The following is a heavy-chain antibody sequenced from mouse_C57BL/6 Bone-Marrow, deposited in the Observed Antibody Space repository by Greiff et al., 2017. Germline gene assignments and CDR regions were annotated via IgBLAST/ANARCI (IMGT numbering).Heavy chain of an antibody. CDR2: IDPSDSYT. CDR1: GYTFTSYW. J-gene: IGHJ4*01. CDR3: ARQRLRKRGYAMDY. V-gene: IGHV1-59*01. D-gene: IGHD1-1*01. Sequence: VQLQQSGAELVRPGTSVKLSCKASGYTFTSYWMHWVKQRPGQGLEWIGVIDPSDSYTNYNQKFKGKATLTVDTSSSTAYMELRSLTSEDSAVYFCARQRLRKRGYAMDYWGQGTSVTVSS.